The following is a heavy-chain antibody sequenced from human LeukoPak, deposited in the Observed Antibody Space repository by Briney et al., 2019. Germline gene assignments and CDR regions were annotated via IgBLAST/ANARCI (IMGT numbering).Heavy chain of an antibody. CDR3: TTDPRH. J-gene: IGHJ4*02. V-gene: IGHV3-15*01. CDR1: GFTVSSNY. CDR2: IKSKGDSGTT. Sequence: GGSLRLSCAASGFTVSSNYMSWVRQAPGKGLEWVGRIKSKGDSGTTDYTAPVKGRFTISRDDSKNRLYLQMDNLKNEDTAVYYCTTDPRHWGQGTLVTVSS.